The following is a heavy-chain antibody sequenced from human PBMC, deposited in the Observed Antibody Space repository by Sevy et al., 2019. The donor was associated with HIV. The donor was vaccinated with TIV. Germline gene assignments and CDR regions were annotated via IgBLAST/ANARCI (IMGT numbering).Heavy chain of an antibody. Sequence: GGSLRLSCAASGFTFSSYAMTWVRQAPGKGLDWVSSMTGSGSITYYGDSVKGRFTISIDISKNTLYLQMNNLRVEDTALYYCAKDGLHSGDFEYFQDWGQGTLVTVSS. CDR1: GFTFSSYA. V-gene: IGHV3-23*01. CDR2: MTGSGSIT. CDR3: AKDGLHSGDFEYFQD. D-gene: IGHD2-21*02. J-gene: IGHJ1*01.